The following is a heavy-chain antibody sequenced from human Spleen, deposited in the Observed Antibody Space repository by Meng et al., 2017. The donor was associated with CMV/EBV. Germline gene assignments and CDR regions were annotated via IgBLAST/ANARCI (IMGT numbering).Heavy chain of an antibody. CDR2: STPVFETA. V-gene: IGHV1-69*05. CDR3: ARGPRITVGGVIIWPLED. J-gene: IGHJ4*02. Sequence: TFSSSSLMWVRQAPGQGLEWMGGSTPVFETADYAQKFRDRVTISMDDSATTAYMEMTSLGSEDTAVYFCARGPRITVGGVIIWPLEDWGQGTLVTVSS. CDR1: TFSSSS. D-gene: IGHD3-16*01.